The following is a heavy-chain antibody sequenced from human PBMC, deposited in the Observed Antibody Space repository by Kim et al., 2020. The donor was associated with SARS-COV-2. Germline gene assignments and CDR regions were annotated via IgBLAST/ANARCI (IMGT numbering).Heavy chain of an antibody. J-gene: IGHJ6*02. D-gene: IGHD3-16*01. CDR2: VYPGDSDT. Sequence: GESLKISCKGSGYSFSNYWIGWVRQVPGKGLEWMGIVYPGDSDTRYSPSFQGQVTVSADRSISTAYLQWSSLKASDTAMYYCARHWSNASTARGYGMDVWGQGTTVTVSS. CDR3: ARHWSNASTARGYGMDV. CDR1: GYSFSNYW. V-gene: IGHV5-51*01.